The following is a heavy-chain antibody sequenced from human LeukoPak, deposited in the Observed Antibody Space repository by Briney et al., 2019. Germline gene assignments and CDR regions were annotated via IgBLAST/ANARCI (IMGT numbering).Heavy chain of an antibody. CDR2: FDPEDGET. J-gene: IGHJ4*02. CDR1: GYSFTELS. V-gene: IGHV1-24*01. Sequence: ASVKVSCKVSGYSFTELSMHWVRQAPGKGLEWMGGFDPEDGETIYAQKFQGRVTMTEDTSTDTGCMELSSLRSEDTAMYYCATESYYFDYWGQGTLVTVSS. CDR3: ATESYYFDY.